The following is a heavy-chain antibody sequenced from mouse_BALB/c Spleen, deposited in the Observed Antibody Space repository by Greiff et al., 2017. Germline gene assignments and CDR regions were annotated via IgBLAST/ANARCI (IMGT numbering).Heavy chain of an antibody. V-gene: IGHV5-17*02. J-gene: IGHJ4*01. CDR3: ATLLQGYYYAMDY. D-gene: IGHD1-1*01. Sequence: EVKVVESGGGLVQPGGSRKLSCAASGFTFSSFGMHWVRQAPEKGLEWVAYISSGSSTIYYADTVKGRFTISRDNPKNTLFLQMTSLRSEDTAMYYCATLLQGYYYAMDYWGQGTSVTVSS. CDR1: GFTFSSFG. CDR2: ISSGSSTI.